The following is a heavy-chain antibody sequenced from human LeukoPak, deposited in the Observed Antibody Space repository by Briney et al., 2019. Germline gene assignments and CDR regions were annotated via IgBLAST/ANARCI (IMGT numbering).Heavy chain of an antibody. CDR1: GGSISSSSYY. Sequence: SETLSLTCTVSGGSISSSSYYWGWIRQPPGKGLESIGSIYYSGSTYYNPSLKSRVTISVDTSKNQFSLKLSSVTAADTAVYYCARLYGGNSDWYFDLWGRGTLVTVSS. V-gene: IGHV4-39*01. CDR3: ARLYGGNSDWYFDL. D-gene: IGHD4-23*01. CDR2: IYYSGST. J-gene: IGHJ2*01.